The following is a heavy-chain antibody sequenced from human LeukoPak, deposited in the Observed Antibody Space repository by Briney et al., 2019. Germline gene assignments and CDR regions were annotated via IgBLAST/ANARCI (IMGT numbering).Heavy chain of an antibody. D-gene: IGHD3-10*01. J-gene: IGHJ4*02. Sequence: ASVNVSCKASGYTFTSYDINWVRQATGQGLEWMGWMNPNSGNTGYAQKFQGRVTMTRNTSISTAYMELSSLRSEDTAVYYCARGPYGSGSYPPDYWGQGTLVTVSS. CDR1: GYTFTSYD. CDR3: ARGPYGSGSYPPDY. CDR2: MNPNSGNT. V-gene: IGHV1-8*01.